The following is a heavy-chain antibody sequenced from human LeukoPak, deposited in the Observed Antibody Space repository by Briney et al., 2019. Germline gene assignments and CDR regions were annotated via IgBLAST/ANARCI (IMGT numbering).Heavy chain of an antibody. V-gene: IGHV5-51*01. CDR3: ARRERATIMPRYKNAFDI. CDR2: IYPGDSDT. CDR1: GYSFTSYW. Sequence: GESLKISCKGSGYSFTSYWIGWVRQMPGKGLEWMGIIYPGDSDTRYSPSFQGQVTISADKSISTAYLQWSSLKASDTAMYYCARRERATIMPRYKNAFDIWGQGTMVTVSS. D-gene: IGHD5-12*01. J-gene: IGHJ3*02.